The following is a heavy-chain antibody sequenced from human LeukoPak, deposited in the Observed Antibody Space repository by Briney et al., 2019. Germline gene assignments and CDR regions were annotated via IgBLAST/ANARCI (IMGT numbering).Heavy chain of an antibody. J-gene: IGHJ4*02. CDR3: ARAGGYYDSSGLP. D-gene: IGHD3-22*01. CDR1: GGSFSGYY. V-gene: IGHV4-34*01. CDR2: INHSGST. Sequence: SETLSLTCAVYGGSFSGYYWSWIRQPPGKGLEWIGEINHSGSTNYNPSLKSRVTISVDTSKNQFSLKLSSVTAADTAVYYCARAGGYYDSSGLPWGQGTLVTVSS.